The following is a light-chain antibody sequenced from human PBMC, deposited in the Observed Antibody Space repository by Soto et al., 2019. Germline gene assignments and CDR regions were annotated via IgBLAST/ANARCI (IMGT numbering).Light chain of an antibody. V-gene: IGKV3-15*01. CDR2: GAS. CDR3: QQYNSWPWT. Sequence: EIVLTQSPATLSLSPGARATLSCRASQSVSDTLTWYQQKPGQAPRLLIHGASTRATGIPARFSGSGSGTAFTLTISSLQSEDSAVYYCQQYNSWPWTFGQGTKVDI. CDR1: QSVSDT. J-gene: IGKJ1*01.